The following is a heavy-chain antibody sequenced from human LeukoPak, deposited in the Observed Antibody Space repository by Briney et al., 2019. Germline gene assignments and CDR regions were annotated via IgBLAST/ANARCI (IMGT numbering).Heavy chain of an antibody. CDR3: ARRYIAAASFDP. CDR1: GYTFTGYY. D-gene: IGHD6-13*01. CDR2: INPNSGGT. Sequence: ASVKVSCKASGYTFTGYYMHWVRQAPGQGLEWMGWINPNSGGTNYAQKLQGRVTMTRDTSISTAYMELSRLRSDDTAVYYCARRYIAAASFDPWGQGTLVTVSS. J-gene: IGHJ5*02. V-gene: IGHV1-2*02.